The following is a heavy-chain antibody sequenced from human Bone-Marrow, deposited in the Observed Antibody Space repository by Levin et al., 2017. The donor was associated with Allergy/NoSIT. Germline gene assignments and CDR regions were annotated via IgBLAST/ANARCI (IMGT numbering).Heavy chain of an antibody. CDR1: GSTFSSYA. J-gene: IGHJ4*02. CDR2: IIGSDTST. V-gene: IGHV3-23*01. Sequence: TGGSLRLSCAASGSTFSSYAMNWVRQAPGKGLEWVAGIIGSDTSTYYAESVKGRFTISRDRSKKTLSLQMDSLRVEDTGIYYCAMTFDYWGPGTLVTVSS. CDR3: AMTFDY.